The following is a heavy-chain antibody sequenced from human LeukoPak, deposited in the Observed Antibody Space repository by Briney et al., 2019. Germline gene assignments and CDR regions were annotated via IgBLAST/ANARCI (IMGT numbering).Heavy chain of an antibody. CDR2: IYYSGST. J-gene: IGHJ4*02. Sequence: PSETLSLNCTVSGGSISSGGYYWRWIRQHPGRGLEWIVYIYYSGSTYYNPALKSRITISVDTSKNQFSLKLSSVTAADTAVYYCAASDYYGSGSHSFDYWGQGTLVTVSS. CDR1: GGSISSGGYY. D-gene: IGHD3-10*01. CDR3: AASDYYGSGSHSFDY. V-gene: IGHV4-31*03.